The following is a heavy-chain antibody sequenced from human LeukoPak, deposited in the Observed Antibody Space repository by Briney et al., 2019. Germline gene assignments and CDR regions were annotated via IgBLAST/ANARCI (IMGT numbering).Heavy chain of an antibody. J-gene: IGHJ4*02. CDR2: INSDGSST. V-gene: IGHV3-74*01. CDR3: GVAFKSPYYFAY. D-gene: IGHD3-3*02. CDR1: GFTFSSYW. Sequence: GGSLRLSCAASGFTFSSYWMHWVRQAPGKGLVWVSRINSDGSSTSYADSVKGRFTISRDNAKNTLYLQMNSLRAEDTAVYYCGVAFKSPYYFAYWGREPWSPSPQ.